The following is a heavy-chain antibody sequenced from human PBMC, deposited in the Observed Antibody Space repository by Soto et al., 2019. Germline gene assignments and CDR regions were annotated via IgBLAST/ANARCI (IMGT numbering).Heavy chain of an antibody. CDR3: ASDRLTKYGEGHLYYFDY. Sequence: QLQLQESGPGLVKPSETLSLTCTVSGGSITNTSYYWGWIRQPPGKWLEWMGSIYYSWTTYNNPSLKSRVSMSIDTSKNQFSLKVSSVTAADTAGYYCASDRLTKYGEGHLYYFDYWGQGALVTVSS. D-gene: IGHD3-3*01. CDR2: IYYSWTT. V-gene: IGHV4-39*01. J-gene: IGHJ4*02. CDR1: GGSITNTSYY.